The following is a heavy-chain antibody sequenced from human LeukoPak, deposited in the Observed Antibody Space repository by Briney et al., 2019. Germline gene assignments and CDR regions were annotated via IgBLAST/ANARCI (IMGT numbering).Heavy chain of an antibody. CDR2: INHSGGT. Sequence: SETLSLTCAVYGESFSGYFWSWIRQPPGKGLEWIGEINHSGGTHYSPSLKSRVTIFVDTSKNQFSLKLASVTAADTAVYYCARTTYQLGLKYYYYYYYMDVWGRGTTVTVSS. J-gene: IGHJ6*03. D-gene: IGHD1-1*01. CDR3: ARTTYQLGLKYYYYYYYMDV. V-gene: IGHV4-34*01. CDR1: GESFSGYF.